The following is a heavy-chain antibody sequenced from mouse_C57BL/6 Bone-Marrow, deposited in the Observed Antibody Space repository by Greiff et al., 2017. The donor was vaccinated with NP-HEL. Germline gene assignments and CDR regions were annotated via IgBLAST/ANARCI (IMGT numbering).Heavy chain of an antibody. CDR1: GYTFTEYT. J-gene: IGHJ4*01. CDR2: FYPGSGSI. V-gene: IGHV1-62-2*01. Sequence: VQLQQSGAELVKPGASVKLSCKASGYTFTEYTIHWVKQRSGQGLEWIGWFYPGSGSIKYNEKFKDKATLTADKSSSTVYMELSRLTSEDSAVYFCARHPLYYSNYGGYAMDYWGQGTSVTVSS. CDR3: ARHPLYYSNYGGYAMDY. D-gene: IGHD2-5*01.